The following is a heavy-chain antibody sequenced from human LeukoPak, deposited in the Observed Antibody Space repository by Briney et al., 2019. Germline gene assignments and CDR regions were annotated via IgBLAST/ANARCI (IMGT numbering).Heavy chain of an antibody. D-gene: IGHD5-24*01. CDR3: ARDYKYAFDN. Sequence: GGSLRLSCAASGFTFSDYSMNWVRQAPGKGLEWISYIGIDSGNTNYADSVKGRFTISGDKAKNSLYLQMNSLRAEDTAVYYCARDYKYAFDNWGQGTLVTVPS. CDR1: GFTFSDYS. CDR2: IGIDSGNT. V-gene: IGHV3-48*01. J-gene: IGHJ4*02.